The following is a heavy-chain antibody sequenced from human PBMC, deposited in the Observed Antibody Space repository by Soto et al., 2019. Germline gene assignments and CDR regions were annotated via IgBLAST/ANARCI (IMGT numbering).Heavy chain of an antibody. Sequence: SETLSLTCNMSGDSYSISTYSWRWIRQPPGKALQWIGFIYQSGVTSYNPSLASRVSISLDRSNNQCSLKLKSVTAADTAVYFCAGMPYTSGLRFDPWGPGTLVTVSS. D-gene: IGHD6-19*01. CDR2: IYQSGVT. CDR1: GDSYSISTYS. CDR3: AGMPYTSGLRFDP. V-gene: IGHV4-30-2*01. J-gene: IGHJ5*02.